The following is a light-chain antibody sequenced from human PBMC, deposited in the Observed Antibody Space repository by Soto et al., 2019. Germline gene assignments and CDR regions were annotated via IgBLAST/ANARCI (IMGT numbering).Light chain of an antibody. J-gene: IGLJ3*02. V-gene: IGLV2-14*01. CDR3: SSYTSSSTHWV. CDR2: EVS. Sequence: QSALTQPASVSGSPGQSITISCTGTSSDVGGYNYVSWYQQHPGKAPKLMIYEVSNRPSGVSNRCSGSKSVKTASLSISGLQAEYEADYYCSSYTSSSTHWVFGGGTK. CDR1: SSDVGGYNY.